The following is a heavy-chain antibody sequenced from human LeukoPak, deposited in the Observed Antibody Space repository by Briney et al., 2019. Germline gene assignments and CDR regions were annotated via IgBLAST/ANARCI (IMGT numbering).Heavy chain of an antibody. V-gene: IGHV3-64*01. CDR1: GFTFSSYA. D-gene: IGHD3-22*01. Sequence: GGSLRLSCAAYGFTFSSYAMHWVRQAPGKGLEYVSAISSNGGSTYYANSVKGRFTISRDNSKNTLYLQMGSLRAEDMAVYYCASKGCYYDSSGYSPGYFDYWGQGTLVTVSS. J-gene: IGHJ4*02. CDR3: ASKGCYYDSSGYSPGYFDY. CDR2: ISSNGGST.